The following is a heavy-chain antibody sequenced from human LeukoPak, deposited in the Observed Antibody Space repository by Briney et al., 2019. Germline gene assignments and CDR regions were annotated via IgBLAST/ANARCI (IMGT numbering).Heavy chain of an antibody. CDR2: IKQDGSEK. CDR3: ARGRIRGTYGY. Sequence: GGFLRLSCATSGFTFSAYWMTWVRQAPGKGLEWVANIKQDGSEKYYVDSVKGRFTISRDNAKNSLYLQMNSLRAEDTAVYYCARGRIRGTYGYWGQGTLVTVSS. CDR1: GFTFSAYW. J-gene: IGHJ4*02. V-gene: IGHV3-7*01. D-gene: IGHD3-10*01.